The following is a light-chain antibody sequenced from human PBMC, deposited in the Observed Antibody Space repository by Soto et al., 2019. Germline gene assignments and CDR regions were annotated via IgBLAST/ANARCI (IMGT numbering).Light chain of an antibody. CDR3: EQYNSSPRT. CDR1: QGISNY. V-gene: IGKV1-27*01. CDR2: IAS. Sequence: DIQMTQSPSSLSASVGDRVTITCRASQGISNYLAWFQQNPGKVPKLLIYIASTLQSGVPSRFRGSGSGTDFTLTISSLQPEDVATFYCEQYNSSPRTCRQGTKVDIK. J-gene: IGKJ1*01.